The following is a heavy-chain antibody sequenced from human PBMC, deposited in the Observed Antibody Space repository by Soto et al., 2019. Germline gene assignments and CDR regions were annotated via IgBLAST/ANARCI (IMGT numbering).Heavy chain of an antibody. CDR3: AKDRGYSYGFPLGFDY. CDR1: GFTFSSYA. D-gene: IGHD5-18*01. V-gene: IGHV3-23*01. CDR2: ISGSGGST. Sequence: GGSLRLSCAASGFTFSSYAMSWVRQAPGKGLEWVSAISGSGGSTYYADSVKGRFTISRDNSKNTLYLQMNSLRAEDTAVYYCAKDRGYSYGFPLGFDYWGQGTLVTVSS. J-gene: IGHJ4*02.